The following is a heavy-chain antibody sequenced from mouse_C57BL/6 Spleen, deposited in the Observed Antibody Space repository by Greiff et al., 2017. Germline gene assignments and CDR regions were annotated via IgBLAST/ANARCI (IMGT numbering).Heavy chain of an antibody. CDR1: GYAFSSSW. J-gene: IGHJ4*01. V-gene: IGHV1-82*01. CDR3: AREAYYRAMDY. Sequence: VKLQESGPELVKPGASVKISCKASGYAFSSSWMNWVKQRPGKGLEWIGRIYPGDGDTNYNGKFKGKATLTADKSSSTAYMQLSSLTSEDSAVYFCAREAYYRAMDYWGQGTSVTVSS. D-gene: IGHD2-10*01. CDR2: IYPGDGDT.